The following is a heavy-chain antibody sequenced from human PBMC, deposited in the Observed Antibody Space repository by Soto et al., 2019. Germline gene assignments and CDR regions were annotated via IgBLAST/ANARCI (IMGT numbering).Heavy chain of an antibody. J-gene: IGHJ5*02. CDR3: AREWRYFDSSGYRSRWFAP. CDR2: IRSKPYGETT. V-gene: IGHV3-49*04. D-gene: IGHD3-22*01. CDR1: GFTFGDYT. Sequence: GGSLRLSCTASGFTFGDYTMSWVRQAPGKGLEWVGFIRSKPYGETTEYAASVKGRFTISRDDSKNSLYLQMNSLKTEDTAVYYCAREWRYFDSSGYRSRWFAPWGQGTLVTVSS.